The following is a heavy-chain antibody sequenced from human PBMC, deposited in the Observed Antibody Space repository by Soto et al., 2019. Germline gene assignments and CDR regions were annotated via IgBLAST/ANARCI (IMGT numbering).Heavy chain of an antibody. V-gene: IGHV1-69*02. CDR2: IIPILGIA. Sequence: ASVKVSCKASGGTFSSYTISWVRQAPGQGLEWMGRIIPILGIANYAQKFQGRVTITADKSTSTAYMELSSLRSEDTAVYYCARILSRGPAAIGNWFDPWGQGTLVTVSS. CDR3: ARILSRGPAAIGNWFDP. D-gene: IGHD2-2*02. CDR1: GGTFSSYT. J-gene: IGHJ5*02.